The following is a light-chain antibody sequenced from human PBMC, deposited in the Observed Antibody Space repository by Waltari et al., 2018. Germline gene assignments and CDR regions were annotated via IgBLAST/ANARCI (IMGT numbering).Light chain of an antibody. CDR1: QNITNNY. CDR3: QQYENSPLT. Sequence: EVILTQSPDTLSLSPGARATLSCRASQNITNNYLAWYQQKPGLAPRLLIYDSSGRATGVPDRFSGSGSGTDFTLTIGRLEPEDYAVYYCQQYENSPLTFGGGTQV. CDR2: DSS. V-gene: IGKV3-20*01. J-gene: IGKJ4*01.